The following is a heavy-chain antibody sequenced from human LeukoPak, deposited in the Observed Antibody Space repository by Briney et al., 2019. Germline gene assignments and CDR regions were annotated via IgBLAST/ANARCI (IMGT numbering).Heavy chain of an antibody. CDR3: ARDPIVTTIQRFDF. J-gene: IGHJ4*02. Sequence: GGSLRLSCAASGFTFSCYSMNWVRQAPGKGLEWISYISSSSDTKYYADSVKGRFTISRDNAEKSLYLQMNSLRAEDTAVYYCARDPIVTTIQRFDFLGQGTLVTVSS. CDR1: GFTFSCYS. CDR2: ISSSSDTK. V-gene: IGHV3-48*01. D-gene: IGHD5-12*01.